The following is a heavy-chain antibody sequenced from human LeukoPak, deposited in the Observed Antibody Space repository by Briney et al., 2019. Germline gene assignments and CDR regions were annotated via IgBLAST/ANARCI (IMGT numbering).Heavy chain of an antibody. CDR3: VRQGSSGRYHHLHMDV. D-gene: IGHD6-6*01. J-gene: IGHJ6*03. V-gene: IGHV3-30*01. Sequence: GGSLRLSCAASGFIFSNHAFHWVRQAPRRGPEWVALMSSDGTNEYYANPVRGRFTISRDTSKNAVDLQMKSLRTDDTAVYYCVRQGSSGRYHHLHMDVWGKGTTVTVSS. CDR1: GFIFSNHA. CDR2: MSSDGTNE.